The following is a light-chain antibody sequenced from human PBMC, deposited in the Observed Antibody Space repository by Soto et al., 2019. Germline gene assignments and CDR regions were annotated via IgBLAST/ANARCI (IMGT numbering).Light chain of an antibody. CDR1: QSVSSSY. Sequence: EIVLTQSPGTLSLSPGERVILSCRASQSVSSSYLAWYQQRPGQAPRLLIYGASSRATGIPDRFSGSGSGTDFTLTISRLEPEDFAVYYCQQYGSSPLTFGGGTKVDIK. CDR2: GAS. J-gene: IGKJ4*01. V-gene: IGKV3-20*01. CDR3: QQYGSSPLT.